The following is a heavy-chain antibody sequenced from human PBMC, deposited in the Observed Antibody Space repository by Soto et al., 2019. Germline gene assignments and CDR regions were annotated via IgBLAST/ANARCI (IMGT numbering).Heavy chain of an antibody. Sequence: QVQLVQSGAEVKKPGASVKVSCKASGFTFTNYFFHWVRQAPRQGLEWMGIISPYDGSKNYQQSLHGRVTMTSDTSTSTVYMELRSLRSEDTAVYFCARGDGRGSTGFYYYYGMDVWGHGTMITVSS. D-gene: IGHD1-26*01. CDR3: ARGDGRGSTGFYYYYGMDV. CDR2: ISPYDGSK. CDR1: GFTFTNYF. V-gene: IGHV1-46*01. J-gene: IGHJ6*02.